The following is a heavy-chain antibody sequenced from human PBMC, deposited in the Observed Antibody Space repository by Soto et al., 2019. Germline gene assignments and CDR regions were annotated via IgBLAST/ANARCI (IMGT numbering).Heavy chain of an antibody. J-gene: IGHJ6*02. V-gene: IGHV5-10-1*01. CDR1: GYSFTSYW. Sequence: PGESLKISCKGSGYSFTSYWISWVRQMPGKGLEWMGRIDPSDSYTNYSPSFQGHVTISADKSISTAYLQWSSLKASDTAMYYCASAYYYYYGMDVWGQGTTVTVSS. CDR2: IDPSDSYT. CDR3: ASAYYYYYGMDV.